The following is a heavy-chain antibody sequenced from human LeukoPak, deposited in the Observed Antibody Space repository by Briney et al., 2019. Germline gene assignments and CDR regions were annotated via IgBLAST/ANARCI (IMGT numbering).Heavy chain of an antibody. Sequence: SETLSLTCTVSGGSISSGDYYWSWIRQPPGKGLEWIGYIYYSGSTYYNPSLKSRVTISVDTSKNQFSLKLSSVTAADMAVYYCARSYYDFWSGRGAFDIWGQGTMVTVSS. V-gene: IGHV4-30-4*08. CDR2: IYYSGST. CDR3: ARSYYDFWSGRGAFDI. D-gene: IGHD3-3*01. CDR1: GGSISSGDYY. J-gene: IGHJ3*02.